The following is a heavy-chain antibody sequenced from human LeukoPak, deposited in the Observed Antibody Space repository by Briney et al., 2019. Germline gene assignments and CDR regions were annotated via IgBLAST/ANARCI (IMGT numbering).Heavy chain of an antibody. V-gene: IGHV5-10-1*01. D-gene: IGHD3-22*01. J-gene: IGHJ4*02. CDR3: ARLSYYYDSSGYQIDY. CDR1: GYIFTSYW. CDR2: IDPSDSYT. Sequence: GESLKISCKASGYIFTSYWISWVRQMPGKGLEWMGRIDPSDSYTNYSPSFQGRVTISADKSISTAYLQWSSLKASDTAMYYCARLSYYYDSSGYQIDYWGQGTLVTVSS.